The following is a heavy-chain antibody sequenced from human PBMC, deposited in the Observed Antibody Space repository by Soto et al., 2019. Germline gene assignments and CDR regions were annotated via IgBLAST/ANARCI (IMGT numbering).Heavy chain of an antibody. CDR3: ARRVVVAATQRAYYYGMDV. CDR2: IYYSGST. V-gene: IGHV4-39*01. D-gene: IGHD2-15*01. J-gene: IGHJ6*02. CDR1: GGSISSSSYY. Sequence: SETLSLTCTVSGGSISSSSYYWGWIRQPPGKGLEWIGSIYYSGSTYYNPSLKSRVTISVDTSKNQFSLKLSSVTAADTAVYYCARRVVVAATQRAYYYGMDVWAKGPRSPSP.